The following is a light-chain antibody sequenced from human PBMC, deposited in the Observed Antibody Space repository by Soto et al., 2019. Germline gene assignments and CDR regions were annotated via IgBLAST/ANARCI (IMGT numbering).Light chain of an antibody. V-gene: IGLV2-14*01. Sequence: QSALTQPASVSGSPGQSITISCTGTSSDVGLYNYVSWYQHHPGKAPKLMIYDVSDRPSGVSNRFSGSKSGNTASLTISGLQAEDEGDYYCSSHRSTSTVKFGGGTKLTVL. CDR3: SSHRSTSTVK. CDR2: DVS. CDR1: SSDVGLYNY. J-gene: IGLJ2*01.